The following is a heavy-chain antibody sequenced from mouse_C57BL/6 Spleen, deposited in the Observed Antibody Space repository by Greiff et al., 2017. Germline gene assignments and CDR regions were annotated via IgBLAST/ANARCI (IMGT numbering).Heavy chain of an antibody. Sequence: QVQLQQPGAELVKPGASVTMSCKASGYTFTSYWITWVKQRPGQGLEWIGDIYPGSGSTNYNEKFKCKATLTVDTSSSTAYMQLSSLTSEDSAVYYCARGSFFSYDYAWFAYWGQGTLVTVSA. J-gene: IGHJ3*01. CDR2: IYPGSGST. V-gene: IGHV1-55*01. CDR1: GYTFTSYW. D-gene: IGHD2-4*01. CDR3: ARGSFFSYDYAWFAY.